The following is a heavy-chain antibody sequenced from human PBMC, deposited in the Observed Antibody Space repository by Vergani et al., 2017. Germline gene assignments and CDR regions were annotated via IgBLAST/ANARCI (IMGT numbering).Heavy chain of an antibody. CDR2: INHSGST. D-gene: IGHD6-19*01. Sequence: QVQLQQWGAGLLKPSETLSLTCAVYGGSFSGYYWSWIRQPPGKGLEWIGEINHSGSTNYNPSLKSRVTISVDTSKNQFSLKLSSVTAADTAVYYCARGPRSSGWYVRYFDLWGRGTLVTVSS. V-gene: IGHV4-34*01. CDR3: ARGPRSSGWYVRYFDL. J-gene: IGHJ2*01. CDR1: GGSFSGYY.